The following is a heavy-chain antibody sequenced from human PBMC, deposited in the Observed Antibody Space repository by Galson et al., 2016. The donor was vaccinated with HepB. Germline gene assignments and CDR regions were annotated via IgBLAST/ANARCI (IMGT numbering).Heavy chain of an antibody. CDR1: GFTFSSYG. CDR3: VAARNTAVTGTWDY. Sequence: SLRLSCAASGFTFSSYGMHWVRQAPGKGLEWVAVISNDGRNKYYADSVKGRFTISRDNLQMNSLRADDTAVYYCVAARNTAVTGTWDYWGQGTPVTVSS. J-gene: IGHJ4*02. V-gene: IGHV3-30*03. CDR2: ISNDGRNK. D-gene: IGHD6-19*01.